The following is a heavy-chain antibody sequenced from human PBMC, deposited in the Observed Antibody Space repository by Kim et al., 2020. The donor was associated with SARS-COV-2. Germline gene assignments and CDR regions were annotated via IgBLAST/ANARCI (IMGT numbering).Heavy chain of an antibody. CDR1: GYTFTGYY. CDR3: ARDLTAYDSSGYYEGNYFDY. Sequence: ASVKVSCKASGYTFTGYYMHWVRQAPGQGLEWMGRINPNSGGTNYAQKFQGRVTMTRDTSISTAYMELSRLRSDDTAVYYCARDLTAYDSSGYYEGNYFDYWGQGTLVTVSS. V-gene: IGHV1-2*06. D-gene: IGHD3-22*01. CDR2: INPNSGGT. J-gene: IGHJ4*02.